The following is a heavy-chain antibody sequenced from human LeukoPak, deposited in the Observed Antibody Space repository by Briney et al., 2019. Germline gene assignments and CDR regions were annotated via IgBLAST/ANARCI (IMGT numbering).Heavy chain of an antibody. D-gene: IGHD6-19*01. J-gene: IGHJ4*02. CDR3: VKGREQWLVRHYFGY. V-gene: IGHV3-64D*06. CDR1: GFTFSSYA. CDR2: ISSNGGST. Sequence: GGSLRLSCSASGFTFSSYAMHWVRQAPGKGLEYVSAISSNGGSTYYADSVKGRFTISRDNSKNTLYLQMSSLRAEDTAVYYCVKGREQWLVRHYFGYWGQGTLVTVSS.